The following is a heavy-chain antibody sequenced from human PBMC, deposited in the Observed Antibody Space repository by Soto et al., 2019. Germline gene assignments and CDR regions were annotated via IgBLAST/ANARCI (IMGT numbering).Heavy chain of an antibody. CDR1: GASISSSSYY. J-gene: IGHJ6*03. V-gene: IGHV4-39*01. CDR2: IYSSGSIH. CDR3: ARLRHERADNYYYYMDV. Sequence: QLQLQESGPGLVKPSETLSLTCTVSGASISSSSYYWGWIRQPPGKGLEWIGIIYSSGSIHYYDPSLKSRVTISVDTSKSQFSLRLSSVTAADTAVYYCARLRHERADNYYYYMDVWGKGTTVTVSS.